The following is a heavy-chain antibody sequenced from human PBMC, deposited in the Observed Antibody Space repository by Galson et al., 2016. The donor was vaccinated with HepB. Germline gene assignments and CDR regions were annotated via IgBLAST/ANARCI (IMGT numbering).Heavy chain of an antibody. CDR3: ARRHEYCPPVGCSVDY. Sequence: SLRLSCAASGFNFNTYGMHWVRQAPGKGLEWVAADSVQGRRKFYAEVVKGRVTISRDSAKNMLFLQMSSLRDDDTAVYFCARRHEYCPPVGCSVDYWGQGTLVSVSS. CDR1: GFNFNTYG. D-gene: IGHD2/OR15-2a*01. CDR2: DSVQGRRK. J-gene: IGHJ4*02. V-gene: IGHV3-30*03.